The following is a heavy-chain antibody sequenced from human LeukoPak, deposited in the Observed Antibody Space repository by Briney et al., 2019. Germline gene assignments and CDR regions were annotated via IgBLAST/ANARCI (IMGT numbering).Heavy chain of an antibody. CDR2: MNPNSGNT. V-gene: IGHV1-8*03. CDR1: GYTFTSYD. Sequence: GASVKVSCKASGYTFTSYDTNWVRQATGQGLEWMGWMNPNSGNTGYAQKFQGRVTIARNTSISTAYMELSSLRSEDTAVYYCARVGRGEVYDAFDIWGQGTMVTVSS. J-gene: IGHJ3*02. D-gene: IGHD3-10*01. CDR3: ARVGRGEVYDAFDI.